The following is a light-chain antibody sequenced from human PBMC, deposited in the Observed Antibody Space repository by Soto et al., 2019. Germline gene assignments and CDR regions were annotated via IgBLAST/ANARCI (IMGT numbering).Light chain of an antibody. CDR3: GTWDSSLNVV. Sequence: QSVLTQPPSVSAAPGQKVTISCSGSSFNIGINYVSWYQQLPGTAPKLLIYDNNKRPSGIPDRFSGSKSGTSATLGITGLQTGDEADYYCGTWDSSLNVVFGGGTKLTVL. V-gene: IGLV1-51*01. CDR1: SFNIGINY. J-gene: IGLJ2*01. CDR2: DNN.